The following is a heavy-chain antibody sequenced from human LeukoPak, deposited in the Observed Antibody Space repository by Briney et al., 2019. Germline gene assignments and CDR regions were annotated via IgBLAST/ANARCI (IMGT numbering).Heavy chain of an antibody. CDR1: GDSISSYY. J-gene: IGHJ4*02. CDR3: ARHEFTSSWSRSWIDY. CDR2: IYYSGST. D-gene: IGHD6-13*01. V-gene: IGHV4-59*01. Sequence: SETLSLTCTVSGDSISSYYWTWIRQPPGKGLEWIGYIYYSGSTNYNPSLKSRVTISVDTSKNQFSLKLRSVTAADTAVYYCARHEFTSSWSRSWIDYWGQGTLVTVSS.